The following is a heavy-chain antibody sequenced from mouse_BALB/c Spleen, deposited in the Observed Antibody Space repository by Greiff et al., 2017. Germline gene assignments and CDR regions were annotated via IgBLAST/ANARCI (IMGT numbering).Heavy chain of an antibody. D-gene: IGHD2-4*01. CDR3: ARDKDDYDYYAMDY. V-gene: IGHV2-9*02. CDR1: GFSLTSYG. CDR2: IWAGGST. J-gene: IGHJ4*01. Sequence: VKLVESGPGLVAPSQSLSITCTVSGFSLTSYGVHWVRQPPGKGLEWLGVIWAGGSTNYNSALMSRLSISKDNSKSQVFLKMNSLQTDDTAMYYCARDKDDYDYYAMDYWGQGTSVTVSS.